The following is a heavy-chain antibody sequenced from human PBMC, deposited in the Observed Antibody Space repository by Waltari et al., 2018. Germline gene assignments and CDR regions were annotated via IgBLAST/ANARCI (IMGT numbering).Heavy chain of an antibody. CDR2: IKQDGSEK. CDR3: ARGDGDHPQY. D-gene: IGHD4-17*01. Sequence: EVQLVESGGGLVQPGGYLRLSCAASGFTFSSSWMSWVRQAPGKGLEWVANIKQDGSEKYYVDSVKGRFTISRDNAKNSLYLQMNSLRAEDTAVYYCARGDGDHPQYWGQGTLVTVSS. CDR1: GFTFSSSW. J-gene: IGHJ4*02. V-gene: IGHV3-7*01.